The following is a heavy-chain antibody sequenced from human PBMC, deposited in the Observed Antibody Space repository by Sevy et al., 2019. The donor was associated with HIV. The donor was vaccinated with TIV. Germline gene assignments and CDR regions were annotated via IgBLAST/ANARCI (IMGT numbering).Heavy chain of an antibody. CDR1: GFTVSSYA. V-gene: IGHV3-23*01. J-gene: IGHJ4*02. CDR2: ISGSGGST. D-gene: IGHD2-15*01. Sequence: GGSLRLSCAASGFTVSSYAMSWVRQAPGKGLEWVSAISGSGGSTYYADSVKGRFTISRDNSKNTLYLQMNSLRAEDTAVYYCAKSPPRCSGGTCSFDYWGQGTLVTVSS. CDR3: AKSPPRCSGGTCSFDY.